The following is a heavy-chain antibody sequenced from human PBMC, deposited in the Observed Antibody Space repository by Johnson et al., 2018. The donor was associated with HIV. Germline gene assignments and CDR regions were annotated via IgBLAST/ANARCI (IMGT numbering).Heavy chain of an antibody. CDR1: GFTFSDYG. CDR2: IRFDGNEK. J-gene: IGHJ3*02. D-gene: IGHD3/OR15-3a*01. CDR3: AKVILFYPAFDM. Sequence: QVQVVESGGGVVQPGGSLRLSCAASGFTFSDYGMHWVRQAPGKGLEWVAFIRFDGNEKYVADSVKGRFTISRDNSRDSLSLQMNSLRPEDTAVYYCAKVILFYPAFDMWGQGTMVTVSS. V-gene: IGHV3-30*02.